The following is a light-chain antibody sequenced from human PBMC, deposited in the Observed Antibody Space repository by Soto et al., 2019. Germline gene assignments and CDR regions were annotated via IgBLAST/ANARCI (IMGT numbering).Light chain of an antibody. Sequence: IQMTQSPSSLSASVGDSVTVTCRASQSINIYLNWYQQKPGKAPTLLIYGASSLPSGVPSRFTGGGSRTDFTLTISSLQPEDFATYYCQQSYRSPYTFGQGTKLEIK. CDR2: GAS. V-gene: IGKV1-39*01. J-gene: IGKJ2*01. CDR3: QQSYRSPYT. CDR1: QSINIY.